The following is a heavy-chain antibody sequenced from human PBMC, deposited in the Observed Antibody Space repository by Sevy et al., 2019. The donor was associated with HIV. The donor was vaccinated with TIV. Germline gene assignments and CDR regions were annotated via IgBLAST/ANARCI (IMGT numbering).Heavy chain of an antibody. Sequence: SQTSLTCGISGDSVSSNGVAWNWIRQSPSRGLEWLGRTYYTSRWSSDYAASVKTRITINPDTSKNQFSLQLNSVTPEDTAVYYCARDYIGGSRGGEGFDPWGQGTLVTVSS. CDR3: ARDYIGGSRGGEGFDP. D-gene: IGHD1-26*01. CDR2: TYYTSRWSS. CDR1: GDSVSSNGVA. J-gene: IGHJ5*02. V-gene: IGHV6-1*01.